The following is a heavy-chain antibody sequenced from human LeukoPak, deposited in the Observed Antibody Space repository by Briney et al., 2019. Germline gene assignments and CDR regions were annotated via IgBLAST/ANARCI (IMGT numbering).Heavy chain of an antibody. CDR1: GFTFSSYG. CDR2: ISGSGGST. Sequence: GGSLRLSCAASGFTFSSYGMSWVRQAPGGGLEWVSAISGSGGSTYYADSVKGRFTISRDNSKNTLYLQMNSLRAEDTAVYYCAKDREGLRYFDWLLDYWGQGTLVTVSS. CDR3: AKDREGLRYFDWLLDY. D-gene: IGHD3-9*01. J-gene: IGHJ4*02. V-gene: IGHV3-23*01.